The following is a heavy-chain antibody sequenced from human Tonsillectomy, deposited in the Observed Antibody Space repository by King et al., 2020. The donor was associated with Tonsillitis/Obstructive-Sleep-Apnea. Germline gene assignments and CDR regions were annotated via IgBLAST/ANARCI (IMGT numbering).Heavy chain of an antibody. CDR2: INPSDGIT. CDR1: GYTFTRNY. Sequence: VQLVESGAEVKKPGASVKVSCKASGYTFTRNYVHWVRQAPGHGLEWLGIINPSDGITTYAQKFQGRVTMTSDTSTSTVNMELSSLRAEDTAVYYCVRDDKDGRHLDYWGQGSLVSVSS. V-gene: IGHV1-46*01. CDR3: VRDDKDGRHLDY. J-gene: IGHJ4*02. D-gene: IGHD2-15*01.